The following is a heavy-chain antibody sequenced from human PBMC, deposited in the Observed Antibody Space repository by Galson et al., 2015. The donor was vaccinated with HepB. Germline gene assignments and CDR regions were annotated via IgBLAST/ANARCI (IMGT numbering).Heavy chain of an antibody. J-gene: IGHJ3*02. CDR2: INHNGST. CDR1: GGSFSGYY. Sequence: ETLSLTCAVYGGSFSGYYWSWIRQPPGKGLEWIGEINHNGSTNYNPSLKSRVTISVDTFKNQFSLKLSSVTAADTAVYYCASGTSTYDAFDIWGQGTMVTVSS. CDR3: ASGTSTYDAFDI. V-gene: IGHV4-34*01.